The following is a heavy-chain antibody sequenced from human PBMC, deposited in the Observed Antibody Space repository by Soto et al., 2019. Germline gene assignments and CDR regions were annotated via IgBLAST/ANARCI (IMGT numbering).Heavy chain of an antibody. CDR3: ARQGLGYCSGGSCYNYFDY. V-gene: IGHV3-33*01. CDR1: GCNFSNYG. Sequence: GRSNRLPYAASGCNFSNYGMHWVSQDTGKGLEWVAVIWYDGSNKYYADSVKGRFTISRDNSKNTLYLQMNSLRAEDTAVYYCARQGLGYCSGGSCYNYFDYWGQGTLVTVSS. D-gene: IGHD2-15*01. CDR2: IWYDGSNK. J-gene: IGHJ4*02.